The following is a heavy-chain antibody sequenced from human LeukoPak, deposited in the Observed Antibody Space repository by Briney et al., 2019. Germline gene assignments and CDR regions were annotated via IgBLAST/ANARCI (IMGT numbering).Heavy chain of an antibody. J-gene: IGHJ3*02. CDR2: IYYSGST. V-gene: IGHV4-39*07. CDR1: GGSISSSSYY. Sequence: KPSETLSLTCTVSGGSISSSSYYWGWIRQPPGKGLEWIGNIYYSGSTYYNPSLKSRVTISVDTSKNQFSLKLSSVTAADTAVYYCARGDQPLLFAFDIWGQGTMVTVSS. D-gene: IGHD2-2*01. CDR3: ARGDQPLLFAFDI.